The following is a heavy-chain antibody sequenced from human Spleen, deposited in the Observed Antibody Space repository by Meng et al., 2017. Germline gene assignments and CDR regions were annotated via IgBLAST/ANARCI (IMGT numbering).Heavy chain of an antibody. CDR3: ARTWYSSSDLHDFDY. D-gene: IGHD6-6*01. J-gene: IGHJ4*02. CDR1: GGTFARYA. CDR2: IIPIFGTA. V-gene: IGHV1-69*13. Sequence: SVKVSCKASGGTFARYAISWVRQAPGQGLEWMGGIIPIFGTANYAQKFQGRLTIIADDSTSTAYLDLSSPTSEDTAVYYCARTWYSSSDLHDFDYWGQGSLVTVSS.